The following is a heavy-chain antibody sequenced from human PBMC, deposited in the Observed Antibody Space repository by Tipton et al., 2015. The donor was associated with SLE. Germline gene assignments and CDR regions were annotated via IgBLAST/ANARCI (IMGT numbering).Heavy chain of an antibody. CDR3: AKDMGIGAFYI. CDR2: ISWDGGST. CDR1: GFTFDDYT. D-gene: IGHD7-27*01. V-gene: IGHV3-43*01. J-gene: IGHJ3*02. Sequence: SLRLSCAASGFTFDDYTMHWVRQAPGKGLEWVSLISWDGGSTYYADSVKGRFTISRDNSKNSLYLQMNSLRTEDTALYYCAKDMGIGAFYIWGQWSMVTVSS.